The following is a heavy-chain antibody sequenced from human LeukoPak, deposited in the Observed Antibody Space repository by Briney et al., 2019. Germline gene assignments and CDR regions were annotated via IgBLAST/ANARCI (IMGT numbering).Heavy chain of an antibody. D-gene: IGHD3/OR15-3a*01. J-gene: IGHJ3*02. CDR1: GYTFTTYA. CDR3: TRSGFWTDQAAFDM. Sequence: GSVKVSCKASGYTFTTYAMNWVRQAPGQGPEWMGWINTNTGNPTYAQGFTGRFVFSFDTSVTTTYLLTSSLQDDGTAVYYCTRSGFWTDQAAFDMWGQGTMVTVSS. CDR2: INTNTGNP. V-gene: IGHV7-4-1*02.